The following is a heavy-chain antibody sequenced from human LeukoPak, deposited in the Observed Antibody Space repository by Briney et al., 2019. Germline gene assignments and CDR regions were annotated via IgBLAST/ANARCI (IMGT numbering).Heavy chain of an antibody. V-gene: IGHV3-21*01. J-gene: IGHJ4*02. CDR2: ISGTSNYI. D-gene: IGHD6-19*01. CDR3: ASSGPIAVAFFDY. Sequence: GGSLRLSCAASGFTFSSYSMHWVRQAPGKGLEWVSSISGTSNYIYYGDSVKGRFTISRGDAKNSQYLQMNSLRAEDTAVYYCASSGPIAVAFFDYWGQGILVTVSS. CDR1: GFTFSSYS.